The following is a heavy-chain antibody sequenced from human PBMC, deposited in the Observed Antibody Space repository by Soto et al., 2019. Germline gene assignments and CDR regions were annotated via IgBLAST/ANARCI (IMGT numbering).Heavy chain of an antibody. CDR2: IYWDDDK. Sequence: QITLKESGPTLVKPTQTLTLTCTFSGFSLSTSGVAVGWIRQPPGKALEWLALIYWDDDKRYSPSMKGRLTITRDTSKNQVVLIMTNMDPEDTPTYYCAHRLTATAFDIWGQGTMVTVSS. CDR3: AHRLTATAFDI. V-gene: IGHV2-5*02. D-gene: IGHD2-21*02. J-gene: IGHJ3*02. CDR1: GFSLSTSGVA.